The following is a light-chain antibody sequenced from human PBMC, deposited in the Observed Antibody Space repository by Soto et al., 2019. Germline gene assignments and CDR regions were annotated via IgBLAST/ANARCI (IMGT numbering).Light chain of an antibody. J-gene: IGKJ5*01. V-gene: IGKV3-15*01. CDR1: QSISTY. CDR3: QQYDKWPTVT. Sequence: EIGMTQSPATLSVSPGERATLSCRASQSISTYLAWYQQKPGQTPRLLIYGASTRANGIPARFSGSGSGTELTLTIRSLQSDDSAVYYCQQYDKWPTVTFGQGTRLEIK. CDR2: GAS.